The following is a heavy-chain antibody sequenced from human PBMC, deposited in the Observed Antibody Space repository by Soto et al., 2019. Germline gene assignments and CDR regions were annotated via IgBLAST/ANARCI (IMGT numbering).Heavy chain of an antibody. CDR1: GYSFTSFW. Sequence: LGESLKISCTGVGYSFTSFWIAWVRQMPGKGLEWMGIIYPGDSDTRYSPSFQGQVTISVDNSITTAYLQWNNLKASDSAIYFCARHGYSSSRNRDHWGKGTRVTVPP. D-gene: IGHD2-2*03. CDR2: IYPGDSDT. J-gene: IGHJ4*02. CDR3: ARHGYSSSRNRDH. V-gene: IGHV5-51*01.